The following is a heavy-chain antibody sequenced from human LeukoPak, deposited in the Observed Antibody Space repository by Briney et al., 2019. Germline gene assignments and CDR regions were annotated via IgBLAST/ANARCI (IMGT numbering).Heavy chain of an antibody. V-gene: IGHV3-7*01. CDR3: ARDPGIAAAGTLGYFDY. Sequence: GGSLRLSCAASGFTFNNYWMTWVRQAPGKGPEWVASIKQDGSKAYYVDSVKGRFSFSRDNAKNSLNLQMNSLRAEDTAGYYCARDPGIAAAGTLGYFDYWGQGTLVTVSP. D-gene: IGHD6-13*01. CDR1: GFTFNNYW. J-gene: IGHJ4*02. CDR2: IKQDGSKA.